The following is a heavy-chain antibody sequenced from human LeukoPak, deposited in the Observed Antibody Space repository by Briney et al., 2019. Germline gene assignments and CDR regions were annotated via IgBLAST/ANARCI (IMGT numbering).Heavy chain of an antibody. D-gene: IGHD6-19*01. J-gene: IGHJ4*02. CDR2: MNPISGGT. Sequence: ASVKVSCKASGYRFTGYYMHWVRQAPGQGLEWMGWMNPISGGTNYAQKFQGRVTMTRDRSTNTAYLELTSLRSDDTAVYYCARAEVQSSGYHFWGQGTLVTVSS. CDR3: ARAEVQSSGYHF. V-gene: IGHV1-2*02. CDR1: GYRFTGYY.